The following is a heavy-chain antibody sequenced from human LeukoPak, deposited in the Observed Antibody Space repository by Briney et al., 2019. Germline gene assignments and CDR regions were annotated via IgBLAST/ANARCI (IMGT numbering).Heavy chain of an antibody. V-gene: IGHV4-34*01. J-gene: IGHJ6*03. CDR2: INHSGIT. D-gene: IGHD3-10*01. Sequence: SETLSLTCGVYGGSFSGYYWTWIRQPPGKGLEWIGEINHSGITNYNPSLKSRVTISIDTSKSQFSLKLNSVTAADTAVYYCARDLGGDGNYYYYYMDVWGKGTTVTVSS. CDR1: GGSFSGYY. CDR3: ARDLGGDGNYYYYYMDV.